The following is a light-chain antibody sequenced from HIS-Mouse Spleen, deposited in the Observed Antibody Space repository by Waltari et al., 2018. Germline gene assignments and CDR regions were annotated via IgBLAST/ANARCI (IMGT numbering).Light chain of an antibody. CDR3: YSTDSSGNHKEV. CDR1: ALPTKY. J-gene: IGLJ2*01. V-gene: IGLV3-10*01. Sequence: SYELTQPPSVSVSPGQTARITCSGDALPTKYAYLYQQKSGQAPVLVIYEDSKRPSGIPERFSGSSSGTMATLTISGAQVEDEADYYCYSTDSSGNHKEVFGGGTKLTVL. CDR2: EDS.